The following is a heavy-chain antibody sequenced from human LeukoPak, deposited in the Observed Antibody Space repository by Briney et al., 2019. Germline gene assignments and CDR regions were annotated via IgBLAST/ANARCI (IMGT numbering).Heavy chain of an antibody. D-gene: IGHD3-9*01. CDR3: AVEAGRYYDILTGYYKMGVDY. J-gene: IGHJ4*02. V-gene: IGHV3-11*01. CDR1: GFTFSDYY. CDR2: ISSSGSTI. Sequence: MPGGSLRLSCAASGFTFSDYYMSWIRQAPGKALEWVSYISSSGSTIYYADSVKGRFTISRDNAKNSLYLQMNSLRAEDTAVYYCAVEAGRYYDILTGYYKMGVDYWGQGTLVTVSS.